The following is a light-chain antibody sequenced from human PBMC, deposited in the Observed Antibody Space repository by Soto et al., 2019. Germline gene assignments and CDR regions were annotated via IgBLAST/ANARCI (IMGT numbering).Light chain of an antibody. CDR1: QSISIY. V-gene: IGKV1-39*01. CDR3: QQSYSIPIT. Sequence: DIQMTQSPSSLSSSVGDRVTITCRASQSISIYLNWYHQKPGKAPKLLIYAASSLQSGVPSRFSGSGSGTDFTLTISSLKPEDFETYYCQQSYSIPITFGQGTRLEIK. J-gene: IGKJ5*01. CDR2: AAS.